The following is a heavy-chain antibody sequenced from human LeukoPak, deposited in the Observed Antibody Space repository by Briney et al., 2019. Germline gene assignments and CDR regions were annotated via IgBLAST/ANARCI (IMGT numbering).Heavy chain of an antibody. CDR3: ARDAGYYYGSGSYPGPDY. V-gene: IGHV1-2*04. D-gene: IGHD3-10*01. CDR1: GYTFTGYY. J-gene: IGHJ4*02. Sequence: GASVKVSCKASGYTFTGYYMHWVRQAPGQWLEWMGWINPSSGSTNYAQKFQGWVTMTRDTSISTAYMELSRLRSDDTAVYYCARDAGYYYGSGSYPGPDYWGQGTLVTVSS. CDR2: INPSSGST.